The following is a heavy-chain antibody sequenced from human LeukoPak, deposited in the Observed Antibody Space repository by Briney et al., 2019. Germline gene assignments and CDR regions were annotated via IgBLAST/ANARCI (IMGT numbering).Heavy chain of an antibody. V-gene: IGHV3-48*03. CDR3: TRGGFYDLAV. J-gene: IGHJ6*02. CDR2: ISTSGSTV. Sequence: GGSLRLSCAASEFTFSTYEFNWVRRAPGKGLEWVSYISTSGSTVFYSDSVKGRFTISRDNAKNSLFLQMSSLRVEDTAVYYCTRGGFYDLAVWGQGTTVTVSS. CDR1: EFTFSTYE.